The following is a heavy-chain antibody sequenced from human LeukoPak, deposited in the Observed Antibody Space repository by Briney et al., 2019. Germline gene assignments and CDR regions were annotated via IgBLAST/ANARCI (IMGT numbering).Heavy chain of an antibody. CDR2: IYYSGST. V-gene: IGHV4-59*08. J-gene: IGHJ5*02. CDR3: ARSVEVTTTFGFDP. D-gene: IGHD5-24*01. CDR1: GGSISSYY. Sequence: PSETLSLTCTVSGGSISSYYWSWIRQPPGKGLEWIGYIYYSGSTNYNPSLKSRVTISVDPSKSQFSLNLSSVNAADTAVYYCARSVEVTTTFGFDPWGQGPLVTVSS.